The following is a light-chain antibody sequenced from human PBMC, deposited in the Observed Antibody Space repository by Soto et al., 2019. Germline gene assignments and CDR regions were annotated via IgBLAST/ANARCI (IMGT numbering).Light chain of an antibody. CDR2: GAS. V-gene: IGKV3-15*01. J-gene: IGKJ2*01. CDR1: QSVSTK. Sequence: EIVMTQSPATLSVSPGERATLSCRASQSVSTKVVWYQQKPGQAPRLLIYGASARATGIPLRFSGSGSGTEFTLTIGSLQSEDLAVYHCQQYNDWPYTFGQGTKVDIK. CDR3: QQYNDWPYT.